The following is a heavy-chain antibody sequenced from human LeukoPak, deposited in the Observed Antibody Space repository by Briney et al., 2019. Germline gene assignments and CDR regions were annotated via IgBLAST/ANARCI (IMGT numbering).Heavy chain of an antibody. CDR3: ATTLTRDSSGSYGALDY. CDR2: ISSISDYI. J-gene: IGHJ4*02. Sequence: KSGGSLRLPCAASGFTFSSDSMNWVRQAPGKGLEWVSSISSISDYIYYADSVKGRFTISRDNAKKSLYLQMNSLRVEDTAVYYCATTLTRDSSGSYGALDYWGQGALVTVSS. D-gene: IGHD6-19*01. V-gene: IGHV3-21*01. CDR1: GFTFSSDS.